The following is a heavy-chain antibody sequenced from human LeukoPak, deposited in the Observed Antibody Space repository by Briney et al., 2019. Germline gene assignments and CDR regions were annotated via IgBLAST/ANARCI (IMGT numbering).Heavy chain of an antibody. CDR3: ARGPWRGSYCDY. V-gene: IGHV3-30-3*01. Sequence: GGSLRLSCAASGFTFSSYAMHWVRQAPGKGLEWVAVISYDGSNKYYADSVKGRFTIFRDNSKNTLYLQMNSLRAEDTAVYYCARGPWRGSYCDYWGQGTLVTVSS. CDR2: ISYDGSNK. D-gene: IGHD1-26*01. J-gene: IGHJ4*02. CDR1: GFTFSSYA.